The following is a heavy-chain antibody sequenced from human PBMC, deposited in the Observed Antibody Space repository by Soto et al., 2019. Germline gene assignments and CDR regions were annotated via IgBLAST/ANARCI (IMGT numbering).Heavy chain of an antibody. CDR2: INHSGGT. D-gene: IGHD1-26*01. V-gene: IGHV4-34*01. CDR1: GGSFSGYY. J-gene: IGHJ3*02. CDR3: ATRRDSGSYYDAFDI. Sequence: SETLSLTCAVYGGSFSGYYWSWIRQPPGKGLEWIGEINHSGGTNYNPSLKSRVTISVDTSKNQFSLKLSSVTAADTAVYYCATRRDSGSYYDAFDIWGQGTMVTVSS.